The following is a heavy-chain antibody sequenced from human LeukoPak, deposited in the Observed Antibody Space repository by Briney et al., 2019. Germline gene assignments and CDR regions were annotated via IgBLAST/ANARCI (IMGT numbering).Heavy chain of an antibody. Sequence: PGGSLRLSCAASGFTFSTYYMNWVRQAPGKGLEWVSYISSSSSTIYYADSVKGRFTISRDNAKSSLYLQMNTLRAEDTAVYYCARVAKYYYGSETYYFFEHWGQGTPVTASS. D-gene: IGHD3-10*01. CDR3: ARVAKYYYGSETYYFFEH. V-gene: IGHV3-48*01. CDR1: GFTFSTYY. CDR2: ISSSSSTI. J-gene: IGHJ4*02.